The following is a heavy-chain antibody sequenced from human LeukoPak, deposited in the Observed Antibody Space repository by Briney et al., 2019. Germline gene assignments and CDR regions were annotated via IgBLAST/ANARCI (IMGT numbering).Heavy chain of an antibody. D-gene: IGHD6-19*01. CDR1: GGSISSYY. CDR2: IYYSGST. CDR3: ARETSLAGFASGLGFNY. Sequence: PSETLSLTCTVSGGSISSYYWSWIRQPPGKGLEWIGYIYYSGSTNYNPSLKSRVTMSIDTSKNHFSLKLTSVAAADTATYYCARETSLAGFASGLGFNYWGQGILVTVSS. J-gene: IGHJ4*02. V-gene: IGHV4-59*01.